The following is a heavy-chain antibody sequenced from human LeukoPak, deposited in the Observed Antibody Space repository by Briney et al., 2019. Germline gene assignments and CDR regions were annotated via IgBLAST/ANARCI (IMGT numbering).Heavy chain of an antibody. Sequence: GDSLRLSCAASGFTIITIYISWVRQAPGKGLEWVSVIFREGTTYYADSVKGRFTISRDNSKNTLYLQMNSLRAEDTAMYYCTKTGGPWDWGQGTLVTVSS. CDR2: IFREGTT. CDR1: GFTIITIY. D-gene: IGHD7-27*01. CDR3: TKTGGPWD. J-gene: IGHJ4*02. V-gene: IGHV3-66*01.